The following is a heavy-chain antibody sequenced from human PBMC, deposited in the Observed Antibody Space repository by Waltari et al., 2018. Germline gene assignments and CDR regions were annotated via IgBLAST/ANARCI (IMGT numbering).Heavy chain of an antibody. J-gene: IGHJ4*02. D-gene: IGHD2-2*01. V-gene: IGHV7-4-1*02. Sequence: QVQLVQSGSELKNPGASVKISCKASGYSFTTYAINWVRQAPGQGLEWMGWISTKTGNPTYDPAFTGRFVVTLDTSISTAYLQISGLKADDTAVYYCAREYCSSSSCYRLDFWGQGTLVTVSS. CDR2: ISTKTGNP. CDR3: AREYCSSSSCYRLDF. CDR1: GYSFTTYA.